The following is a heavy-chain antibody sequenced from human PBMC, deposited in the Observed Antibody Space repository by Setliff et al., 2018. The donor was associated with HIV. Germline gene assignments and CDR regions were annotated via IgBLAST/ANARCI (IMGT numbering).Heavy chain of an antibody. CDR3: ARGSYTVRIDY. D-gene: IGHD3-10*01. CDR2: IYSNGRT. CDR1: GGSITSGSYY. V-gene: IGHV4-61*02. Sequence: SETLSLTCTVSGGSITSGSYYWSWIRQPAGKGLEWIGRIYSNGRTTHNPSLKRRVTISRDTSENQFSLRLSSVTAADTAVYYCARGSYTVRIDYWGQGTRVTVSS. J-gene: IGHJ4*02.